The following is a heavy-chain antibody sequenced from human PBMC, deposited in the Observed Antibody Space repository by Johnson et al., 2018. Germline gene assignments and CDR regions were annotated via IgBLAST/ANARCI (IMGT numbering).Heavy chain of an antibody. D-gene: IGHD6-6*01. V-gene: IGHV3-9*01. CDR1: GFTFDDYA. J-gene: IGHJ1*01. CDR2: ISWNSGSI. CDR3: ARDFVLQH. Sequence: VQLVQSGGGLVQXGRSLRLXCAASGFTFDDYAMHWVRQAPGKGLEWVSGISWNSGSIGYADSVKGRFTISRDNAKNSLYLQMNSLRAEDTAVYYCARDFVLQHWGQGTLVTVSS.